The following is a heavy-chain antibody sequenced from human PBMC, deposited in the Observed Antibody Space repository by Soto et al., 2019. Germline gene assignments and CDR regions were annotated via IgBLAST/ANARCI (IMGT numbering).Heavy chain of an antibody. V-gene: IGHV3-23*01. CDR2: IIGTGADI. D-gene: IGHD6-13*01. CDR1: GFSIARYA. Sequence: EVQLLESGGGLVQPGGSLRLSCAASGFSIARYAMMWVRQAPGKGQEWVARIIGTGADIRYADSVKGRFTISKDNAKNSLYLQMNSLRDEDTAVYYCASSLWSMGYSRPSQNRNFDYWGQGTLVTVSS. CDR3: ASSLWSMGYSRPSQNRNFDY. J-gene: IGHJ4*02.